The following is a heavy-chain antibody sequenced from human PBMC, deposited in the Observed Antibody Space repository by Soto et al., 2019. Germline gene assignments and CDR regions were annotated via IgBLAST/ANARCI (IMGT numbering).Heavy chain of an antibody. D-gene: IGHD2-15*01. Sequence: PGGSLRLSCAASGFTFSSYSMSWVRQAPGKGLEWVSSISSSSSYIYYADSVKGRFTISRDNAKNSLYLQMNNLRAEDTAVYYCARVGAPTPGYWGQGTLVTVSS. CDR1: GFTFSSYS. CDR3: ARVGAPTPGY. J-gene: IGHJ4*02. V-gene: IGHV3-21*01. CDR2: ISSSSSYI.